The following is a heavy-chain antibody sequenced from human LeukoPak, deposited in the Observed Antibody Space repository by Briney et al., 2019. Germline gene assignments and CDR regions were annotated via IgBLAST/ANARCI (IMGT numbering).Heavy chain of an antibody. J-gene: IGHJ6*03. V-gene: IGHV4-59*11. D-gene: IGHD3-9*01. CDR3: ARVVLRYFDWLSTYYYYYYMDV. CDR2: IYYSGST. Sequence: PSETLSLTCTVSGDSISSHYWSWIRQPPGKGLEWIGYIYYSGSTTYNPSLKSRVTISVDTSKNQFSLKLSSVTAADTAVYYCARVVLRYFDWLSTYYYYYYMDVWGKGTTVTVSS. CDR1: GDSISSHY.